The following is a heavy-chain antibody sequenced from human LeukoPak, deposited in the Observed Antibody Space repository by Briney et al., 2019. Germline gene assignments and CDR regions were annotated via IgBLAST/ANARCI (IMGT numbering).Heavy chain of an antibody. V-gene: IGHV3-7*01. J-gene: IGHJ4*02. CDR1: GFTFSSYW. CDR3: ARDPTQWLRYGYFDY. CDR2: IKQDGSEK. D-gene: IGHD5-12*01. Sequence: GGSLRLSCAASGFTFSSYWMSWVRQAPGKGLEWVANIKQDGSEKYYVDSVKGRFTISRDNAKNSLYLQMSSLRADDTAVYYCARDPTQWLRYGYFDYWGQGILVTVSS.